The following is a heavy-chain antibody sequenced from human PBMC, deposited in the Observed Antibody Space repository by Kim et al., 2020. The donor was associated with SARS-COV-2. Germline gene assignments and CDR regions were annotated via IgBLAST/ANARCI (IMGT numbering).Heavy chain of an antibody. V-gene: IGHV3-74*01. CDR3: ARGGFGAVDY. J-gene: IGHJ4*02. Sequence: GGSLRLSCAASGFTFRSLWMHWVRQAPGKGLVWVSYINSDGTTTDYADSVQGRFTISRDNAKNTLYLQMNGLRAEDTAVYYCARGGFGAVDYWGQGTLVTVSS. CDR2: INSDGTTT. CDR1: GFTFRSLW. D-gene: IGHD3-3*01.